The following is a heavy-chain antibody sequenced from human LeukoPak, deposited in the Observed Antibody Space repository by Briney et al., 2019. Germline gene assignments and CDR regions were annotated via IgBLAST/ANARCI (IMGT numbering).Heavy chain of an antibody. CDR1: GFTFSSYW. D-gene: IGHD2/OR15-2a*01. V-gene: IGHV3-15*01. CDR3: TTLLTTFAYYYGMDV. CDR2: IKSKTDGGTT. J-gene: IGHJ6*02. Sequence: AGGSLRLSCAASGFTFSSYWMSWVRQAPGKGLEWVGRIKSKTDGGTTDYAASVKGRFTISRDDSKNTLYLQMNSLKTEDTAVYYCTTLLTTFAYYYGMDVWGQGTTVTVSS.